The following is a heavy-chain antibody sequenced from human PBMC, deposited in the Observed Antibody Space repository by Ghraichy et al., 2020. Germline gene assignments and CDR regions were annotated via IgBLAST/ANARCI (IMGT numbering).Heavy chain of an antibody. CDR3: ARAHSNYDYIWGSFRSYYFDY. V-gene: IGHV4-34*01. CDR1: GGSFSGYY. CDR2: INHSGST. D-gene: IGHD3-16*02. Sequence: SETLSLTCAVYGGSFSGYYWTWIRQPPGKGLEWIGEINHSGSTNYNPSLKSRVTISVDTSKNQFSLKLCSVTAADTAVYYCARAHSNYDYIWGSFRSYYFDYWGQGTLVTVSS. J-gene: IGHJ4*02.